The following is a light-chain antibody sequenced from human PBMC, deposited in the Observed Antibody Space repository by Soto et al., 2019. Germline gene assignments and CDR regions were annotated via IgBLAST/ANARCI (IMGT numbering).Light chain of an antibody. CDR3: NSYTSSNTLV. J-gene: IGLJ1*01. Sequence: QSALTQPASVSGSPGQSINISCTGSSRDVGTYKYVSWYQQHPGKAPKLIIYEVSSRPSGVSNRFSGSRSGNTASLTISGLQTEDEADYYCNSYTSSNTLVFGTGTKVTVL. V-gene: IGLV2-14*01. CDR1: SRDVGTYKY. CDR2: EVS.